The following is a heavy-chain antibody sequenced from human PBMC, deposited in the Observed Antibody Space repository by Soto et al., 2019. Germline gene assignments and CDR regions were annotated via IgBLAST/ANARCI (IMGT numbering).Heavy chain of an antibody. J-gene: IGHJ5*02. CDR3: ARGALYRSSNWFDP. CDR2: TYYRSKWYN. CDR1: GDSVSSNSAA. D-gene: IGHD6-6*01. V-gene: IGHV6-1*01. Sequence: SQTLSLTCAISGDSVSSNSAALNLIRQSPSRGLEWLGRTYYRSKWYNDYAVSVKSRITINPGTSKNQFSLQLNSVTPEDTAVYYCARGALYRSSNWFDPWGQGTLVTVSS.